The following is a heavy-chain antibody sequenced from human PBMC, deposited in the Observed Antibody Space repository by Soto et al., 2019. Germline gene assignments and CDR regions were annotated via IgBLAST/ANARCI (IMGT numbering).Heavy chain of an antibody. CDR2: INPNSGGT. CDR1: GYTLTGYY. J-gene: IGHJ6*03. V-gene: IGHV1-2*04. Sequence: ASVKVSCKASGYTLTGYYMHWVRQAPGQGLEWMGWINPNSGGTNYAQKFQGWVTMTRDTSISTAYMELSRLRSDDTAVYYCARDSSEGPYYYYYMDVWGKGTTVTVSS. CDR3: ARDSSEGPYYYYYMDV.